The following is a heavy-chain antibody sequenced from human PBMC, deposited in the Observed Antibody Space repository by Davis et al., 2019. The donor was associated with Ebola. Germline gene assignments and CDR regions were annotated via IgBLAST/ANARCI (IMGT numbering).Heavy chain of an antibody. V-gene: IGHV3-30*18. CDR3: AKGSVTIFGVTPDYYGMDV. D-gene: IGHD3-3*01. Sequence: GGSLRPSCAASGFTFSSYAMHWVRQAPGSGLEWVAVISYEGSNKYYADSVKGRFTISRDNSKNTLYLQMNSLRAEDTAVYYCAKGSVTIFGVTPDYYGMDVWGKGTTVTVSS. CDR1: GFTFSSYA. J-gene: IGHJ6*04. CDR2: ISYEGSNK.